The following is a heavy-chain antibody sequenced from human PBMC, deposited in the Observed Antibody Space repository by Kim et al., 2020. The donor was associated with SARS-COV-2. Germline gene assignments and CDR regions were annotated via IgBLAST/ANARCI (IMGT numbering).Heavy chain of an antibody. V-gene: IGHV3-11*06. D-gene: IGHD6-19*01. Sequence: GRLTVTRDNAKNSLYLQMNSLRAEDTAVYYCARDFYSSGWYSGYFDLWGRGTLVTVSS. J-gene: IGHJ2*01. CDR3: ARDFYSSGWYSGYFDL.